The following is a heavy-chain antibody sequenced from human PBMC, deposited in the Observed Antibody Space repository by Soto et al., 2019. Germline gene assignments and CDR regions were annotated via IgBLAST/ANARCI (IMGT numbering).Heavy chain of an antibody. V-gene: IGHV1-69*02. CDR1: GGTFSSYT. Sequence: QVQLVQSGAEVKKPGSSVKVSCKASGGTFSSYTISWVRQAPGQGLEWMGRIIPILGIANYAQKFQGRVTXTADTSTSPAYMELRSLRSEDTAVYYCARGYGAYSYWGQGTLVTVSS. J-gene: IGHJ4*02. CDR2: IIPILGIA. CDR3: ARGYGAYSY. D-gene: IGHD4-17*01.